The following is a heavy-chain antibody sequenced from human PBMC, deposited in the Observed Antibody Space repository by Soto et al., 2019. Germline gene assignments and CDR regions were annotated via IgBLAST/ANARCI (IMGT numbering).Heavy chain of an antibody. Sequence: SETLSLTCTVSGGSISSYYWSWIRQPPGKGLEWIGYIYYSGSTNYNPSLKSRVTISVDTSKNQFSLKLSSVTAADTTVYYCARWGAKLRYFDWLESGFDPWGQGTLVTVSS. V-gene: IGHV4-59*08. J-gene: IGHJ5*02. CDR3: ARWGAKLRYFDWLESGFDP. D-gene: IGHD3-9*01. CDR1: GGSISSYY. CDR2: IYYSGST.